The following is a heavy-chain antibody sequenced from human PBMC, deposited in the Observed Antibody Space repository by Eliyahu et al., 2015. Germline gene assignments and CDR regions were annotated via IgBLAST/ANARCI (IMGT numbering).Heavy chain of an antibody. Sequence: EVQLVDSGGGLVQPGXSLRLSCAASGFTFXXYALTWVRQAPGKGLEWVSSISASGTNTYYSDSVKGRFTISRDNSKNILYLQMNSLKGEDTALYYCATADGYGDYGAFDIWGQGTMVTVSS. CDR2: ISASGTNT. V-gene: IGHV3-23*04. CDR3: ATADGYGDYGAFDI. CDR1: GFTFXXYA. D-gene: IGHD4-17*01. J-gene: IGHJ3*02.